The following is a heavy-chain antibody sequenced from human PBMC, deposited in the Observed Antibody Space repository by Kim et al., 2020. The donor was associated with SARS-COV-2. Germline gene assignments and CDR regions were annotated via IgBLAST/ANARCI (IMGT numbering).Heavy chain of an antibody. Sequence: GGSLRLSCAASGFTFSNYAMSWVRQAPGKGLEWVSAISGGGGITYCADSVKGRFTISRDNSKNTLSLQMSSLRAEDTAVYYCAKNYYGSGSYYDYWGQGTLVTVSS. J-gene: IGHJ4*02. CDR2: ISGGGGIT. CDR3: AKNYYGSGSYYDY. D-gene: IGHD3-10*01. V-gene: IGHV3-23*01. CDR1: GFTFSNYA.